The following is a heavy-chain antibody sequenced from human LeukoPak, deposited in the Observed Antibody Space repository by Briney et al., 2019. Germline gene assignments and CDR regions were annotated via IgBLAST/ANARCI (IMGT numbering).Heavy chain of an antibody. Sequence: ASVKVSCKASGYTFTSYDINWVRQAPGQGLEWMGWMNPNSGNTGYAQKFQGRVTITRNTSISTAYMELSSLRSEDTAVYYCARGNYDILTGYHYYYYYMAVWGKGTTVTVSS. CDR1: GYTFTSYD. CDR2: MNPNSGNT. J-gene: IGHJ6*03. D-gene: IGHD3-9*01. CDR3: ARGNYDILTGYHYYYYYMAV. V-gene: IGHV1-8*03.